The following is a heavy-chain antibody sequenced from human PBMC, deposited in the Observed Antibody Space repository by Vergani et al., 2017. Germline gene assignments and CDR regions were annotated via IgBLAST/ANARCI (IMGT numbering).Heavy chain of an antibody. CDR1: GGSFSGYY. CDR3: ARDGAYCGGDCYSSSYYYYGMDV. V-gene: IGHV4-34*01. Sequence: QLQLQESGPGLVKPSETLSLTCTVYGGSFSGYYWSWIRQPPGKGLEWIGEINHSGSTNYNPSLKSRVTISVDTSKNQFSLKLSSVTAADTAVYYCARDGAYCGGDCYSSSYYYYGMDVWGQGTTVTVSS. CDR2: INHSGST. D-gene: IGHD2-21*02. J-gene: IGHJ6*02.